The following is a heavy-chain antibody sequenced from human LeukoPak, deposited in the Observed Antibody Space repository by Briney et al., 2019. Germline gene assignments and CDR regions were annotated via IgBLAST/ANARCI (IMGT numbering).Heavy chain of an antibody. D-gene: IGHD2/OR15-2a*01. CDR3: ARRYYYNLGSFPFDF. CDR2: IHNSGTT. V-gene: IGHV4-34*01. J-gene: IGHJ4*02. Sequence: KSSETLSLTCAVSGGPFSGYFWSWIRQSSGKGLEWIGEIHNSGTTNYNPSLNSRVTISEDTSKNQFYLNLSSVTAADTAVYYCARRYYYNLGSFPFDFWGRGTLVTVSS. CDR1: GGPFSGYF.